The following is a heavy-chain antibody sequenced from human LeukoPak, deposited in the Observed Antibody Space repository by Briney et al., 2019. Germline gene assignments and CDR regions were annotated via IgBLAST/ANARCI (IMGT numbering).Heavy chain of an antibody. CDR2: INTNTGNP. J-gene: IGHJ4*02. CDR3: ARDLSAAADD. D-gene: IGHD6-13*01. Sequence: ASVKVSCKTSGYTIINYAMIWVRQAPGQGLEWMGWINTNTGNPTYAQGFTGRVGFSLDTSVSTAYLQISSLKAEDTAVYYCARDLSAAADDWGQGTLVTVSS. V-gene: IGHV7-4-1*02. CDR1: GYTIINYA.